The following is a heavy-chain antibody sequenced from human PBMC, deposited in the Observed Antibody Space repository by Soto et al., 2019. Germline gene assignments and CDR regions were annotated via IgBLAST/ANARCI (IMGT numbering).Heavy chain of an antibody. V-gene: IGHV3-30-3*01. CDR3: ARATPDYGDYLDY. CDR2: ISYDGSNK. J-gene: IGHJ4*02. D-gene: IGHD4-17*01. Sequence: SLSLSSAASGFTFSSYAMHWVGQAPGKGLEWVAVISYDGSNKYYADSVKGRFTISRDNSENTLYLQMNSLRAEDTAVYYCARATPDYGDYLDYWGQGTLVTVSS. CDR1: GFTFSSYA.